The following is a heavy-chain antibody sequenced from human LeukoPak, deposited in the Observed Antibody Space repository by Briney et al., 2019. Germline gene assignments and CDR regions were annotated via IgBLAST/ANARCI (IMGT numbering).Heavy chain of an antibody. J-gene: IGHJ4*02. D-gene: IGHD2-2*01. CDR2: IYHSGST. V-gene: IGHV4-30-2*01. Sequence: SQTLSLTCTVSGGSISSGGYYWSWIRQPPGKGLEWIGYIYHSGSTYYNPSLKSRVTISVDRSKNQFSLKLSSVTAADTAVYYCASGDCSSTSCLDYWGQGTLVTVSS. CDR1: GGSISSGGYY. CDR3: ASGDCSSTSCLDY.